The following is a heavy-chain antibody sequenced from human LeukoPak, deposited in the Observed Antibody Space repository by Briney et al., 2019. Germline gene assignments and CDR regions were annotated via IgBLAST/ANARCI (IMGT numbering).Heavy chain of an antibody. CDR1: GFTFSSYA. Sequence: GGSLRLSCAVSGFTFSSYAMSWVRQAPGKGLEWVSAISGSGGSTYYADSVKGRFTISRDNSKNTLYLQMNSLRAEDTAVYYCAKSLSWVYGGDCYSGYFDYWGQGTLVTVSS. D-gene: IGHD2-21*01. CDR2: ISGSGGST. J-gene: IGHJ4*02. CDR3: AKSLSWVYGGDCYSGYFDY. V-gene: IGHV3-23*01.